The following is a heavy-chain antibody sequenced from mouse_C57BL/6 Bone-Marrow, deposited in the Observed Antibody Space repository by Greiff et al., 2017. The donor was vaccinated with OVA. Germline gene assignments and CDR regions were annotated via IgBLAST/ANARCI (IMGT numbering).Heavy chain of an antibody. Sequence: QVQLQQSGAELARPGASVKLSCKASGYTFTSYGISWVKQRTGQGLEWIGEIYPRSGNTYYNEKFKGKATLTADKSSSTAYMELRSLTSEDSAVYFCARSRTAQAMGYWGQGTTLTVSS. CDR2: IYPRSGNT. D-gene: IGHD3-2*02. CDR1: GYTFTSYG. V-gene: IGHV1-81*01. CDR3: ARSRTAQAMGY. J-gene: IGHJ2*01.